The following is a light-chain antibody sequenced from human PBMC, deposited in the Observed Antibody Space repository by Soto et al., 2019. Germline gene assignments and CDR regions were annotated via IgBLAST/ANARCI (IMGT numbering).Light chain of an antibody. CDR3: RSYGGNWV. V-gene: IGLV2-8*01. CDR2: EVS. J-gene: IGLJ3*02. CDR1: SSDIGYYNY. Sequence: QSALTQPASVSGSPGQSITISCTGTSSDIGYYNYVSWYQQHPGKAPKLMIYEVSKRPSGVPDRFSGSKSGNTASLTVSGLQAEDEADYYCRSYGGNWVFGGGTKLTVL.